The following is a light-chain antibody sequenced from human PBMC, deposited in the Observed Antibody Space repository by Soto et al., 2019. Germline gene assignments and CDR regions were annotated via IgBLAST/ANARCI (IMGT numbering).Light chain of an antibody. CDR2: EAS. V-gene: IGKV1-5*03. Sequence: DIQMTQSPSTLSASVGDRVTITCRASQSVNRWLAWYQQKPGKAPKLLIYEASSLESGVPSRFGGSGSGTDFTFTISRLQPEDIATYYCQQYENLPTFGQGTRLEIK. CDR1: QSVNRW. CDR3: QQYENLPT. J-gene: IGKJ5*01.